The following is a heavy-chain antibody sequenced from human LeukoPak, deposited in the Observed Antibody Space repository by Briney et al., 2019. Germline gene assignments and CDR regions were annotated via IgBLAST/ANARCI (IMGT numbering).Heavy chain of an antibody. D-gene: IGHD3-10*01. Sequence: SGGSLRLSCAASGFTFSSYSMNWARQAPGKGLEWVSSISSSSSYIYYADSVKGRFTISRDNAKNSLYLQMNSLRAEDTAVYYCARGITYYYGSGNIPPPDYWGQGTLVTVSS. V-gene: IGHV3-21*01. J-gene: IGHJ4*02. CDR3: ARGITYYYGSGNIPPPDY. CDR2: ISSSSSYI. CDR1: GFTFSSYS.